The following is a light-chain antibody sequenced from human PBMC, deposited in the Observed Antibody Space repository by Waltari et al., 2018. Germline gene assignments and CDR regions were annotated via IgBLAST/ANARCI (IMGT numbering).Light chain of an antibody. CDR2: AAS. Sequence: DIPMLHSPSYPSPSAGDSFTLTCRASQSISSYLNWYPQKPGKAPKLLIYAASSLQSGVPSRFSGSGSGTDFTLTISSLQPEDFATYYCQQSYSTVFTFGPGTKVDIK. V-gene: IGKV1-39*01. CDR3: QQSYSTVFT. J-gene: IGKJ3*01. CDR1: QSISSY.